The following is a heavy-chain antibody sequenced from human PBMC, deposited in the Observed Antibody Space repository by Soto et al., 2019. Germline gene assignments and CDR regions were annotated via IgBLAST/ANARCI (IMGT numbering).Heavy chain of an antibody. D-gene: IGHD3-22*01. CDR2: INAGNGNT. CDR1: GYTFTSYA. CDR3: ARATTYYYDRSGYYSRDYYYGMDV. V-gene: IGHV1-3*01. J-gene: IGHJ6*02. Sequence: ASVKVSCKASGYTFTSYAMHWVRQAPGQRLEWMGWINAGNGNTKYSQKFQGRVTITRDTSASTAYMELSSLRSEDTAVYYCARATTYYYDRSGYYSRDYYYGMDVWGQGTTVTVSS.